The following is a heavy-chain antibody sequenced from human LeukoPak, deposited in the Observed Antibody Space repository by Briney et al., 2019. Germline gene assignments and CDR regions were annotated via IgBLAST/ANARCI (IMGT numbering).Heavy chain of an antibody. V-gene: IGHV3-74*01. CDR3: VRVEYTYGLAFDY. CDR1: GFTFRSYW. D-gene: IGHD3-16*01. CDR2: INGDGTIT. Sequence: GGSLRLSCAASGFTFRSYWMHWVRQAPGMGLVWLSRINGDGTITSYADSVKGRFTISRDIAKNTLYLQVNSLRAEDTAVYYCVRVEYTYGLAFDYWGQGTLVTVPS. J-gene: IGHJ4*02.